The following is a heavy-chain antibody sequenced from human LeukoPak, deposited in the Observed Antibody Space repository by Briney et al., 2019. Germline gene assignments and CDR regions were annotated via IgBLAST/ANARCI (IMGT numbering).Heavy chain of an antibody. Sequence: SVKVSCKASGGTFSSYAISWVRQAPGQGPEWRGGIIPIFGTANYAQKFQGRVTITADESTSTAYMELSSLRTEDTAVYYCVGVIKGITVRFDRWGQGTLVTVSS. D-gene: IGHD3-10*01. J-gene: IGHJ5*02. CDR3: VGVIKGITVRFDR. V-gene: IGHV1-69*13. CDR2: IIPIFGTA. CDR1: GGTFSSYA.